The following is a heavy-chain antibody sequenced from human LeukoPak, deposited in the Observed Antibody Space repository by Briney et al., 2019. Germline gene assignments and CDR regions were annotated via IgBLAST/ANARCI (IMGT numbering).Heavy chain of an antibody. CDR1: GYTFTGYY. J-gene: IGHJ5*02. Sequence: ASVKVSCKASGYTFTGYYMHWVRRAPGQGLEWMGWINPNSGGTNYAQKFQGRVTMTRDTTISTAYMELSRLRSDDTAVYYCARDQVVVVPAAMNWFDPWGQGTLVTVSS. D-gene: IGHD2-2*01. CDR3: ARDQVVVVPAAMNWFDP. V-gene: IGHV1-2*02. CDR2: INPNSGGT.